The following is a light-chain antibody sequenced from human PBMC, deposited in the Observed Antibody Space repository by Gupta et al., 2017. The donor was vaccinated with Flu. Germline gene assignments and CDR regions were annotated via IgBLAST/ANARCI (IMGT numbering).Light chain of an antibody. V-gene: IGLV10-54*04. J-gene: IGLJ3*02. Sequence: QAGLTQPPSVSKGLRQTATLTCTGNSNNVGNQGAAWPQQHQGHPPKVLSYRNNNRPSGISERFSASRSGNTASLTITGLQPEDEADYDCSAWDSSLNEAVFGGGTKVTVL. CDR3: SAWDSSLNEAV. CDR2: RNN. CDR1: SNNVGNQG.